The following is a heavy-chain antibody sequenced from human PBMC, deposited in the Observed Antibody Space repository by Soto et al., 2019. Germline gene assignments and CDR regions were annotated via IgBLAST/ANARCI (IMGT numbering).Heavy chain of an antibody. CDR1: GGSISSSNW. V-gene: IGHV4-4*02. D-gene: IGHD3-9*01. Sequence: PSETLSLTCAVSGGSISSSNWWSWVRQPPGKGLEWIGEIYHSGSTNYNPSLKSRVTISVDKSKNQFSLKLSSVTAADTAVYYCARRGLRYFDWLLSVFDYWGQGTLVTVSS. J-gene: IGHJ4*02. CDR2: IYHSGST. CDR3: ARRGLRYFDWLLSVFDY.